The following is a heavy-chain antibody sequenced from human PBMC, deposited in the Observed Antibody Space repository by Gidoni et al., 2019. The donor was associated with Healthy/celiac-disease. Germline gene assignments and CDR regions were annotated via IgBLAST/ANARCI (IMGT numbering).Heavy chain of an antibody. D-gene: IGHD3-16*02. CDR3: AADLVRYDYVWGSYRSEEPWGTDY. J-gene: IGHJ4*02. CDR1: GFTFTSSA. Sequence: QMQLVQSGPEVKKPGTSVKVSCKASGFTFTSSAVQWVRQARGQRLEWIGWIVVGSGNTNYAQKFQERVTITRDMSTSTAYMELSSLRSEDTAVYYCAADLVRYDYVWGSYRSEEPWGTDYWGQGTLVTVSS. CDR2: IVVGSGNT. V-gene: IGHV1-58*01.